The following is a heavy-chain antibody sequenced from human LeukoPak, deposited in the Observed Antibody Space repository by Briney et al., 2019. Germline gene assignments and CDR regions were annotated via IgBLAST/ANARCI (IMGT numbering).Heavy chain of an antibody. CDR2: IYYSGST. V-gene: IGHV4-59*01. CDR3: ARDRLQDYYYYGMDV. D-gene: IGHD4-4*01. J-gene: IGHJ6*02. CDR1: GGSISSYY. Sequence: PSETLSLTCTVSGGSISSYYWSWIRQPPGKGLEWIGYIYYSGSTNYNPSLKSRVTISVDTSKNQFSLKLSSVTAADTAVYYCARDRLQDYYYYGMDVWGQGTTVTVSS.